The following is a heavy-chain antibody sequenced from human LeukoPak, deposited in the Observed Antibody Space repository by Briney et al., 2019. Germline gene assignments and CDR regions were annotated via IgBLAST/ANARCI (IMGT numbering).Heavy chain of an antibody. CDR1: GYTITNNY. J-gene: IGHJ5*02. CDR3: AREDYYDSGSFDP. CDR2: INPSGTGT. D-gene: IGHD3-22*01. V-gene: IGHV1-46*01. Sequence: GASVKVSCKASGYTITNNYMHWVRQAPGQGLEWMGVINPSGTGTSYAQKFQGRITMSRDTSTSTVYMELSSLRSEDTAVYYCAREDYYDSGSFDPWGQGTLVTVSS.